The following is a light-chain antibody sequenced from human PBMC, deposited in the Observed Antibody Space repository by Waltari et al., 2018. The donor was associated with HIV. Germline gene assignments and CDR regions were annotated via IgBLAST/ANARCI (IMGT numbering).Light chain of an antibody. V-gene: IGLV8-61*01. CDR1: SGPVSTSYL. Sequence: QTVVTQEPSFSVSPGGTIPLTCGLSSGPVSTSYLPSWYQQTTGQPPRTLIYNTDTRSSGVPDRFSGSIVGNKAALTITGAQSEDESDYYCLLYMASGRVFGGGTRLTVL. CDR3: LLYMASGRV. CDR2: NTD. J-gene: IGLJ3*02.